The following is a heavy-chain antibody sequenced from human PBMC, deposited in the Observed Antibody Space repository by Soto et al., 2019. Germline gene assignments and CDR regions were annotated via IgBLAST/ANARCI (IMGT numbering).Heavy chain of an antibody. CDR2: INTYNGNR. D-gene: IGHD3-22*01. V-gene: IGHV1-18*01. Sequence: ASVKVSCKASGYSFSSYGINWVRQAPGQGLEWMGWINTYNGNRNYAQKFEDRVTMTTATSTNTVYMELRSLKSYDTAIYYCARDRLRGYDSSGFDYWGQGTLVTVTS. J-gene: IGHJ4*02. CDR3: ARDRLRGYDSSGFDY. CDR1: GYSFSSYG.